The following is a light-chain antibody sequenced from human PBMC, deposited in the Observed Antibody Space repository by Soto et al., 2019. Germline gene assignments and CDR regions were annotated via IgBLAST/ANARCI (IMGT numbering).Light chain of an antibody. CDR2: VNSNGSH. CDR3: QTWGTGIRV. CDR1: SGHSRYA. J-gene: IGLJ3*02. Sequence: QLVLSQSPSASASLGASVNLTCTVSSGHSRYAIAWHQQQPEKGPRYLMKVNSNGSHNKGDGISGLFSGSTSGAERYLPISSLQSEDEAEYYCQTWGTGIRVFGGGTQLTVL. V-gene: IGLV4-69*01.